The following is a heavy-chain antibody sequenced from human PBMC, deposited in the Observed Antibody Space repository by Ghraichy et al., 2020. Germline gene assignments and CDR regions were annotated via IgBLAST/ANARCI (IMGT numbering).Heavy chain of an antibody. Sequence: GGSLRLSCAASGFTFSSYSMNWVRQAPGKGLEWVSYISSSSSTIYYADSVKGRFTISRDNAKNSLYLQMNSLRDEDTAVYYCAREGVGDFWSGYYTGWASYGMDVWGQGTTVTVSS. D-gene: IGHD3-3*01. CDR2: ISSSSSTI. V-gene: IGHV3-48*02. CDR1: GFTFSSYS. J-gene: IGHJ6*02. CDR3: AREGVGDFWSGYYTGWASYGMDV.